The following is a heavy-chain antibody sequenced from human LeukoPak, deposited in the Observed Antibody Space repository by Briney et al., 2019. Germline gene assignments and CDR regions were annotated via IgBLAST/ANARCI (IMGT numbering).Heavy chain of an antibody. J-gene: IGHJ4*02. CDR3: ARDSPGEVGATPDS. D-gene: IGHD1-26*01. Sequence: GGSLRLSCAASGFTFNSYGMHWVRQAPGKGLEWVAVICYDGSNKSYADSVKGRFTISRDNSKNKVYLQMNRLRAADPAVYYCARDSPGEVGATPDSWGQGNLVTVSS. V-gene: IGHV3-33*01. CDR2: ICYDGSNK. CDR1: GFTFNSYG.